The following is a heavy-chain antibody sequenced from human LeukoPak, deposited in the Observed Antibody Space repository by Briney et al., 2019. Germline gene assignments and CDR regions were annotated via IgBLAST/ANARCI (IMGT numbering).Heavy chain of an antibody. D-gene: IGHD3-10*01. Sequence: SETLSLTCTVSGGSISSYYWSWIRQPPGKGLEWIGYIYYSGSTNYNPSLKSRVTISVDTSKNQFSLKLSSVTAADTAVYYCARAKWFGDLYFDDWGQGTLVTVSS. V-gene: IGHV4-59*01. J-gene: IGHJ4*01. CDR2: IYYSGST. CDR1: GGSISSYY. CDR3: ARAKWFGDLYFDD.